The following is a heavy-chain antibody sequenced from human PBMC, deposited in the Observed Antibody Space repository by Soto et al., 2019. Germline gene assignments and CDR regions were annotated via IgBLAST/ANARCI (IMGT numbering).Heavy chain of an antibody. Sequence: QITLKESGPTLVKPTQTLTLTCTCSGFSVSTSGVGVGWIRQPPGKALEWLALTYWDDDKRYSPSLKRRLTIIKDTSKNQVVLTMTNMDTVDTATYYCARRIAAAAFDYWGQGTLVTVSS. J-gene: IGHJ4*02. CDR1: GFSVSTSGVG. CDR3: ARRIAAAAFDY. V-gene: IGHV2-5*02. CDR2: TYWDDDK. D-gene: IGHD6-13*01.